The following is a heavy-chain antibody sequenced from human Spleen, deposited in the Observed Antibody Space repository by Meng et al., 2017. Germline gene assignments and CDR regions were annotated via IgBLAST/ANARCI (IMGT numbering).Heavy chain of an antibody. CDR3: AKPYYYGSGSYGGFDY. CDR1: GFTFDDYA. J-gene: IGHJ4*03. D-gene: IGHD3-10*01. CDR2: ISWNSGSI. V-gene: IGHV3-9*01. Sequence: GGSLRLSCAASGFTFDDYAMHWVRQAPGKGLEWVSGISWNSGSIGYADSVKGRFTISRDNSKNTLYLQMDSLRAEDTAIYYCAKPYYYGSGSYGGFDYWGHGTTVTVSS.